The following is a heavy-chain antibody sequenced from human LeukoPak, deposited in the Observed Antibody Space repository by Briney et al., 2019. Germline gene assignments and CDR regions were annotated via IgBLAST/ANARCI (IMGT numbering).Heavy chain of an antibody. CDR1: GGSISSGSYY. V-gene: IGHV4-61*02. Sequence: SETLSLTCTVSGGSISSGSYYWRWTRQPAGKGLEWIGRIYTSGSTNYNPSLKSRVTISVDTSKNQFSLKLSSVTAADTAVYYCARGYSSSWPLHFDYWGQGTLVTVSS. J-gene: IGHJ4*02. CDR3: ARGYSSSWPLHFDY. CDR2: IYTSGST. D-gene: IGHD6-13*01.